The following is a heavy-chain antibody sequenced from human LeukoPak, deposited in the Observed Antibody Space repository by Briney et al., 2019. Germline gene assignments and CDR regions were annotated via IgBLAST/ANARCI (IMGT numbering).Heavy chain of an antibody. V-gene: IGHV3-21*01. Sequence: GGSLRLSCAASGFTFSSYSMNWVRQAPGKGLEWVSSISSSSSYIYYADSVKGRFTISRDSAKNSLYLQMNSLKAEDTAVYYCAREEPTYYDFWSGYGMDVWGQGTTVTVSS. J-gene: IGHJ6*02. CDR3: AREEPTYYDFWSGYGMDV. CDR1: GFTFSSYS. D-gene: IGHD3-3*01. CDR2: ISSSSSYI.